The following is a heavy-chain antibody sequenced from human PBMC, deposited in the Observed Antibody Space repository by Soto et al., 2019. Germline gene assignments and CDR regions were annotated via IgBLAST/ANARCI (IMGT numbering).Heavy chain of an antibody. D-gene: IGHD3-10*01. J-gene: IGHJ6*02. Sequence: SETLSLTCAVSGYSISSGYYWGWIRQPPGKGLEWIGSIYHSGSTYYNPSLKSRVTISVDTFKNQFSLKLSSVTAADTAVYYCARVRGVSSFTNYYGMDVWGQGTTVTVSS. CDR3: ARVRGVSSFTNYYGMDV. CDR1: GYSISSGYY. CDR2: IYHSGST. V-gene: IGHV4-38-2*01.